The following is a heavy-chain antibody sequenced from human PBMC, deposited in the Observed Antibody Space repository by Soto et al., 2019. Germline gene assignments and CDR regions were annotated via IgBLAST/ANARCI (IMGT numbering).Heavy chain of an antibody. CDR3: ARGTAAGTYYFDY. D-gene: IGHD6-13*01. J-gene: IGHJ4*02. V-gene: IGHV4-34*01. CDR1: GGSFSGYY. CDR2: INHSGST. Sequence: SETLSLTCAVYGGSFSGYYWSWIRQPPGKGLEWIGEINHSGSTNYNPSLKSRVTISVDTSKNQFSLKLSSVTAADTAVYYCARGTAAGTYYFDYWGQGTLVTVSS.